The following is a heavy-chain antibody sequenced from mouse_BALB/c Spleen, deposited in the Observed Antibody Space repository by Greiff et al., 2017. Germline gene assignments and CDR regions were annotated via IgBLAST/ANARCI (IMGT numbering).Heavy chain of an antibody. V-gene: IGHV1S16*01. CDR1: GYTFTSYY. J-gene: IGHJ3*01. CDR3: TGSYYGSSYGFAY. Sequence: QVQLQQSGPELVKPGASVKLSCKASGYTFTSYYMYWVKQRPGQGLEWIGEINPSNGGTNFNEKFKSKATLTVDKSSSTAYMQLSSLTSEDSAVYYCTGSYYGSSYGFAYWGQGTLVTVSA. D-gene: IGHD1-1*01. CDR2: INPSNGGT.